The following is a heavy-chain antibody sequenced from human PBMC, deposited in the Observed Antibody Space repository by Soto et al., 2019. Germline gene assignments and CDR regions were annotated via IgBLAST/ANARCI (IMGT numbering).Heavy chain of an antibody. Sequence: ASVKVSCKASGYTCNTYSISCVLQSPLQWLDWMGWISGYNGDTHYAQKFQGRVTMTTDTSTSTAYMELRSLRSDDTAMYYCARENVLSYVDTTMVDYFDYWGQGTLVTVSS. J-gene: IGHJ4*02. CDR3: ARENVLSYVDTTMVDYFDY. CDR1: GYTCNTYS. V-gene: IGHV1-18*01. D-gene: IGHD5-18*01. CDR2: ISGYNGDT.